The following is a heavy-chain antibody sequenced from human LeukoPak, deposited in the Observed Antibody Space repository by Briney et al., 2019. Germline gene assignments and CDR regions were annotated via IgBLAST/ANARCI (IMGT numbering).Heavy chain of an antibody. V-gene: IGHV4-30-4*08. CDR2: IYYSGST. CDR1: GASINSGDFF. Sequence: KPSQTLSLTCTVSGASINSGDFFWSWIRQAPGQGLEWIGNIYYSGSTSSSPSLRSRTTLSVDTSKNEFSLRLRSVTAADTAVYYCARVGLDLRSSSVFDHWGQGTLVTVSS. CDR3: ARVGLDLRSSSVFDH. D-gene: IGHD3-3*01. J-gene: IGHJ4*02.